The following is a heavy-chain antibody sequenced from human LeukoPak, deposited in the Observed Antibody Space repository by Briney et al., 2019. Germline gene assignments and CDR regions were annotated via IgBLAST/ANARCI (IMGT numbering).Heavy chain of an antibody. J-gene: IGHJ4*02. CDR3: ARVQGGGYRTADY. CDR1: GFTFSSYA. V-gene: IGHV3-30*02. D-gene: IGHD6-19*01. Sequence: PGGSLRLSCAASGFTFSSYAMHWVCQAPGKGLEWVAFIRYDGSYKFYADSVKGRFTISRDNSKNTLFLQMNSLRGEDTAMYYCARVQGGGYRTADYWGQGTLVTVSS. CDR2: IRYDGSYK.